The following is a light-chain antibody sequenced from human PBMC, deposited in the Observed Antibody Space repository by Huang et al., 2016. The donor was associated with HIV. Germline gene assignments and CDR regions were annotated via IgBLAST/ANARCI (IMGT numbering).Light chain of an antibody. V-gene: IGKV3-11*01. CDR3: QQRSNWAPIT. CDR1: QSVCSY. CDR2: DAS. Sequence: EIVLTQSPATLSLSPGERATLSCRASQSVCSYLAWYQQKPGQAPRLLIYDASNRATGIPARFSGSGSGTDFTLTISSLEPEDFAVYYCQQRSNWAPITFGGGTKVEIK. J-gene: IGKJ4*01.